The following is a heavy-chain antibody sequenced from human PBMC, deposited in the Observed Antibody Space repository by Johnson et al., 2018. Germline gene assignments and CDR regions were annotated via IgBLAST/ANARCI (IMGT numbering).Heavy chain of an antibody. J-gene: IGHJ3*02. CDR2: ITDRSRAT. Sequence: EVQLVETGGGLVQPGGSLRLSCAASGFSLGSYSMHWVRQAPGKGLEWISSITDRSRATYYADSVKGRFTISRDNANNSVYLQMNSLRDEDTAVYYCARNLYTGNYLEAFDIWGQGTMASVSS. D-gene: IGHD1-26*01. V-gene: IGHV3-48*02. CDR3: ARNLYTGNYLEAFDI. CDR1: GFSLGSYS.